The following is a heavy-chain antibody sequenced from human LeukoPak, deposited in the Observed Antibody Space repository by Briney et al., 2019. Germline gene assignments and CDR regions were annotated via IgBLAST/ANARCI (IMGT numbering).Heavy chain of an antibody. J-gene: IGHJ4*02. CDR1: GFSFSNYA. CDR2: ISGSDGST. Sequence: GASLRLSCTASGFSFSNYAMSWVRQTPGKGLEWVSTISGSDGSTNYADSVKGRFTISRDNSEYTLSLQMNSLRAEDTAIYYCSKGPHSMYSTSWFDYWGQGTLVTVSS. CDR3: SKGPHSMYSTSWFDY. V-gene: IGHV3-23*01. D-gene: IGHD2-2*01.